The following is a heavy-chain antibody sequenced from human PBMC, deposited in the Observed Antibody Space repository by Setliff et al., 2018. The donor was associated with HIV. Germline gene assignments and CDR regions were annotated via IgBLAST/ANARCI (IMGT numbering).Heavy chain of an antibody. V-gene: IGHV1-18*01. Sequence: GASVKVSCKASGYTFTSYGISWVRQAPGQGLEWMGWISAYNGNTNYAQKLQGRVTMTTDTSTSTAYMELRSLRSDDTAVYYCASHSHYYYYGMDVWVPETLLVTVSS. D-gene: IGHD6-13*01. CDR1: GYTFTSYG. CDR2: ISAYNGNT. J-gene: IGHJ6*02. CDR3: ASHSHYYYYGMDV.